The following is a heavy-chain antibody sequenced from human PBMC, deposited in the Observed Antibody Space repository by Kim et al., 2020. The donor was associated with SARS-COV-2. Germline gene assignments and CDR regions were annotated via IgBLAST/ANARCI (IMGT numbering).Heavy chain of an antibody. CDR1: GYTFTGYY. CDR2: INPNSGGT. V-gene: IGHV1-2*06. Sequence: ASVKVSCKASGYTFTGYYMHWVRQAPGQGLEWMGRINPNSGGTNYAQKFQGRVTMTRDTSISTAYMELSRLRSDDTAVYYCARVDGYGSGTGAPDYWGQGTLVTVSS. J-gene: IGHJ4*02. CDR3: ARVDGYGSGTGAPDY. D-gene: IGHD3-10*01.